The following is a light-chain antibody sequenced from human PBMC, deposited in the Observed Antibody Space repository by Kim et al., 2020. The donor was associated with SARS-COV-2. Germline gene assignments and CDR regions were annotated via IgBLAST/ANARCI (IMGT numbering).Light chain of an antibody. CDR2: QDT. Sequence: VSPGETASITCSGDKLGEKYACWYQQKPGQSPVLVIYQDTKRPSGIPERFSGSDSGNTATLTIGGTQAMDEADYYCQTWDSITVVFGGGTKLTVL. J-gene: IGLJ2*01. CDR1: KLGEKY. V-gene: IGLV3-1*01. CDR3: QTWDSITVV.